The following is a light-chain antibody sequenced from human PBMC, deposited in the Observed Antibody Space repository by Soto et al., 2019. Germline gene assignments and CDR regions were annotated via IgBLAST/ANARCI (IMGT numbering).Light chain of an antibody. J-gene: IGKJ1*01. CDR3: QQYNNWPRT. V-gene: IGKV3-15*01. CDR1: QGVSSN. CDR2: GAS. Sequence: EIVMTQSPATLSVSPGERATLSCRASQGVSSNLAWYQQKPGQAPRLLIYGASTRATGIPARFSGSGSGPEFTLTISSLQSEDFAVYYCQQYNNWPRTFGQGTKVEIK.